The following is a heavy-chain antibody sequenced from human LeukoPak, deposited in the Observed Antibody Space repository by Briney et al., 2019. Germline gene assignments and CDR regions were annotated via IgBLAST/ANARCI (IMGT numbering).Heavy chain of an antibody. V-gene: IGHV3-23*01. CDR3: ARIGSAAFTDY. CDR2: ISGSGGST. Sequence: GGSLRLSCAASGFTVSSNYMSWVRQAPGKGLEWVSGISGSGGSTYYADSVKGRFTISRDNSENTVYLQMNSLRAEDTALYYCARIGSAAFTDYWGQGTLVTVSS. D-gene: IGHD3-3*02. J-gene: IGHJ4*02. CDR1: GFTVSSNY.